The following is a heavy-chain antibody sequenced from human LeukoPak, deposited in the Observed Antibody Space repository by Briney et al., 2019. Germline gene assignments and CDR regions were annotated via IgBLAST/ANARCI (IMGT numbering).Heavy chain of an antibody. CDR3: AKRTSGSSWYSSDY. D-gene: IGHD6-13*01. CDR1: GFTFSSFA. CDR2: MSGDATST. V-gene: IGHV3-23*01. Sequence: GGSLRLSCAASGFTFSSFAMNWVRQAPGKGLEWVSTMSGDATSTYYADSVKGRFTISRDNSKNTLHLQMNSLRAEDTAVYYCAKRTSGSSWYSSDYWGQGTLVTVSS. J-gene: IGHJ4*02.